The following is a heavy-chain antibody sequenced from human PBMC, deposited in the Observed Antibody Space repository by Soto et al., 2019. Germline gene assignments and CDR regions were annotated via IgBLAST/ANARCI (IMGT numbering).Heavy chain of an antibody. CDR2: IIPNSGGT. J-gene: IGHJ6*02. V-gene: IGHV1-2*04. CDR3: AIAFSGIAAAGTAGSGMDA. CDR1: GGTFTGYI. D-gene: IGHD6-13*01. Sequence: ASVKVSCKASGGTFTGYIINWVRQAPGQGLEWMGWIIPNSGGTNYAQKFQGWVTMTRDTSISTAYMELSRLRSDDTAVYYCAIAFSGIAAAGTAGSGMDAWGQGTTVTVSS.